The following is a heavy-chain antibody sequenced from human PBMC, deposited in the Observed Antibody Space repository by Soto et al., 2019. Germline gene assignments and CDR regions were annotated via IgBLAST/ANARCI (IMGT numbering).Heavy chain of an antibody. J-gene: IGHJ5*02. D-gene: IGHD1-26*01. V-gene: IGHV3-23*01. Sequence: VGSLRLSGAASGFTFSSYAMSWVRQAPGKGLEWVSAISGSGGSTYYADSVKGRFTISRDNSKNTLYLQMNSLRAEDTAVYYCAKTVGATTNWFDPWGQGTLVTVSS. CDR3: AKTVGATTNWFDP. CDR2: ISGSGGST. CDR1: GFTFSSYA.